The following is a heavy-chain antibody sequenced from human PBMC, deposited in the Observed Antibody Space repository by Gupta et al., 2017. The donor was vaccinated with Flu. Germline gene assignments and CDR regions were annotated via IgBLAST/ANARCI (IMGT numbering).Heavy chain of an antibody. CDR2: IIPIFGTA. J-gene: IGHJ3*02. Sequence: VKKPGSSVKVSCKASGGTFSSYAISWVRQAPGQGLEWMGGIIPIFGTANYAQKFQGRVTITADESTSTAYMELSSLRSEDTAVYYCARVPHDSSGYYSLEDAFDIWGQGTMVTVSS. CDR3: ARVPHDSSGYYSLEDAFDI. D-gene: IGHD3-22*01. CDR1: GGTFSSYA. V-gene: IGHV1-69*01.